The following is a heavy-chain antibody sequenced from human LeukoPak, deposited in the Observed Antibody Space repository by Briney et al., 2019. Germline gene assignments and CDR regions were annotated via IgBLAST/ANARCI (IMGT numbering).Heavy chain of an antibody. V-gene: IGHV4-34*01. Sequence: SETLSLTCAVYGGSFSGYYWSWIRQPPGKGLEWIGEINHSGSTNYNPSLKSRVTISVDTSKNQLSLKLSSVTAADTAVYYCARGLLRYFDWLYRPFDYWGQGTLVTVSS. CDR2: INHSGST. J-gene: IGHJ4*02. CDR3: ARGLLRYFDWLYRPFDY. D-gene: IGHD3-9*01. CDR1: GGSFSGYY.